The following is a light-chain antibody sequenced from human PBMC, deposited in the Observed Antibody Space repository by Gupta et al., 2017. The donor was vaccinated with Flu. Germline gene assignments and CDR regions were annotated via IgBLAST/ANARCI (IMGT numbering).Light chain of an antibody. CDR1: QSVSSY. CDR3: QQYNNWPPLT. V-gene: IGKV3-15*01. J-gene: IGKJ4*01. Sequence: ITHSPATLCVSPWERATLSCRASQSVSSYLAWYQQKPGQAPKLLIYGASTMASGIPARFSGSGSGTEFTLTISSLQPEDFAVYYCQQYNNWPPLTFGGGTKVEIK. CDR2: GAS.